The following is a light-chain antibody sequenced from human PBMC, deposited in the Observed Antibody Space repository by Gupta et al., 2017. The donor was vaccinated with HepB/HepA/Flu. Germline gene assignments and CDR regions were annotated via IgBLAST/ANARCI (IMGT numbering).Light chain of an antibody. V-gene: IGLV2-14*03. CDR3: SSYTISSTVV. CDR2: DVS. CDR1: SSDVGGYNY. Sequence: SALPQPASVSGSPGQSLTISCTGTSSDVGGYNYVSWYQQHPGKAPKLMIYDVSNQPAGVSNRFSGSKSGNTASLTISGRKEEDEADYYCSSYTISSTVVFGGGTKLTVL. J-gene: IGLJ2*01.